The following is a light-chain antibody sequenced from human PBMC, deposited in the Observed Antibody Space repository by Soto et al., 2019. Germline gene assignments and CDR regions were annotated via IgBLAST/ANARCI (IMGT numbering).Light chain of an antibody. CDR1: QSISTW. CDR3: QQHNGYSERM. V-gene: IGKV1-5*01. CDR2: GAS. Sequence: DIQMTQSPSTLSASAGDRVTITCRASQSISTWLAWYQQKPGKAPKLLIYGASSLASGVPSRFSGSGSGAEFTLTISSLQPDDFATYYCQQHNGYSERMFGQGTKVDIK. J-gene: IGKJ1*01.